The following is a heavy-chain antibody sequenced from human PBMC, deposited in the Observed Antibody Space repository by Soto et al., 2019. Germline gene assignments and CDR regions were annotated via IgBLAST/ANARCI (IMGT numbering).Heavy chain of an antibody. CDR2: ISYSGST. CDR3: ARDYYDRSGPGYYYYGMDV. Sequence: PSETLSLTCSVSGGSITSYYWSWIRQPPGKGLGWIGYISYSGSTNYNPSLKSRVTISLDTSKNQFSLRLSSVTAADTAVYYCARDYYDRSGPGYYYYGMDVWGQGTTVTVSS. V-gene: IGHV4-59*01. J-gene: IGHJ6*02. D-gene: IGHD3-22*01. CDR1: GGSITSYY.